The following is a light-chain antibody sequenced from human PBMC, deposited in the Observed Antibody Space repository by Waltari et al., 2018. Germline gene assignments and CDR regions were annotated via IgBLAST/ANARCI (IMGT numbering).Light chain of an antibody. CDR3: QQSYSSPWT. CDR2: TAS. CDR1: QSISDY. J-gene: IGKJ1*01. V-gene: IGKV1-39*01. Sequence: TQMTQSPPALSASVGDGVAITCRASQSISDYLHWYQQKPGKAPRVLIYTASSLQRGVPTRFSGSGSGTEFTLTISTLQPEDAATYYCQQSYSSPWTFGQGTKVEIK.